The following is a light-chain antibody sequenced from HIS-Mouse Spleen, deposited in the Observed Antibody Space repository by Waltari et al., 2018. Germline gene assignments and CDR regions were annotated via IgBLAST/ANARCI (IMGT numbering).Light chain of an antibody. CDR2: EDS. V-gene: IGLV3-10*01. CDR1: SFPKQY. J-gene: IGLJ2*01. CDR3: YSTDSSGNHRV. Sequence: SYELTQPPSVSVSPGPTARITCSGDSFPKQYAYWYQQKSGQATVLASYEDSKRPSGIPERFSGSSSGTMATLTISGAQVEDEADYYCYSTDSSGNHRVFGGGTKLTVL.